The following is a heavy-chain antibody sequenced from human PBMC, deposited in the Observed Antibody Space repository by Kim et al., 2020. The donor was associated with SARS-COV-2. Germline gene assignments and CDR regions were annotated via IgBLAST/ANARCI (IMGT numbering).Heavy chain of an antibody. CDR3: AKDRGFWSGHFDY. CDR2: ISYDGNNK. D-gene: IGHD3-3*01. Sequence: GRSLRLSCAASGFTFNSYGMHWVRQAPGKGLEWVAGISYDGNNKFYADSVKGRFTISRDNSKNTLYLQVNSLRAEDTAVYYCAKDRGFWSGHFDYWGQGTLVTFSS. CDR1: GFTFNSYG. J-gene: IGHJ4*02. V-gene: IGHV3-30*18.